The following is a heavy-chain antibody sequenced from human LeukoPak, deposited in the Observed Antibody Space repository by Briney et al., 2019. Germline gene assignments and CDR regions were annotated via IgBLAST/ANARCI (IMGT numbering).Heavy chain of an antibody. V-gene: IGHV3-53*01. J-gene: IGHJ4*02. CDR2: SGGST. D-gene: IGHD3-22*01. Sequence: PGGSLRLSCAASGFTFNNYVMRWVRQAPGKGLEWVSVSGGSTYYADSVKGRFTISRDNSKNTLYLQMNSLRAEDTAVYYCARDQYYYDSSGYYPEGMDYWGQGTLVTVSS. CDR1: GFTFNNYV. CDR3: ARDQYYYDSSGYYPEGMDY.